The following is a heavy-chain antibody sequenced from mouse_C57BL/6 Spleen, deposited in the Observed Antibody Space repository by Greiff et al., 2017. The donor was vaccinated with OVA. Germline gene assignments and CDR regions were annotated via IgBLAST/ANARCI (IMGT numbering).Heavy chain of an antibody. V-gene: IGHV1-55*01. J-gene: IGHJ3*01. CDR2: IYPGSGST. Sequence: VQLQQPGAELVKPGASVKMSCKASGYTFTSYWITWVKQRPGQGLEWIGDIYPGSGSTNYNEKFKSKATLTVDTSSSTAYMQLSSLTSEDSAVYYCARGPSYDDYGEFADWGQGTLVTVSA. CDR3: ARGPSYDDYGEFAD. CDR1: GYTFTSYW. D-gene: IGHD2-4*01.